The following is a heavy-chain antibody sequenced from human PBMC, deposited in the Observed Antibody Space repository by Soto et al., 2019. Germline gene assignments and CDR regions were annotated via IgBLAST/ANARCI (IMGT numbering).Heavy chain of an antibody. CDR2: IKQDGSEK. CDR1: GFTFSSYW. J-gene: IGHJ4*02. D-gene: IGHD2-2*01. CDR3: ARDYARTLDFDY. Sequence: EVRLVESGGGLVQPGGSLRLSCAASGFTFSSYWMSWVRQGPGKGLEWVANIKQDGSEKYFVDSVNGRFSISGYRAKNSLFLEMNSLRAEDTAVYYSARDYARTLDFDYWGQGTLVTVSS. V-gene: IGHV3-7*01.